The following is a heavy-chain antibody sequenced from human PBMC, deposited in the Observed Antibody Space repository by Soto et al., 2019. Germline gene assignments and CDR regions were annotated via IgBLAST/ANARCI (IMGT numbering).Heavy chain of an antibody. CDR2: IYHSGST. D-gene: IGHD5-18*01. CDR3: AGWIQLQQYYYYGMDV. CDR1: GGSISSSNW. J-gene: IGHJ6*02. Sequence: PSETLSLTCAVSGGSISSSNWWSWVRQPPGKGLEWIGEIYHSGSTNYNPSLKSRVTISVDKSKNQFSLKLSSVTAADTAVYYCAGWIQLQQYYYYGMDVWGQGNTVTFSS. V-gene: IGHV4-4*02.